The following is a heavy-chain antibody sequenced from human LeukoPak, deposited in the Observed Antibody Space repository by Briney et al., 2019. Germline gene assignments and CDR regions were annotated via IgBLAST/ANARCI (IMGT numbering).Heavy chain of an antibody. CDR1: GFTFSSSA. V-gene: IGHV3-23*01. Sequence: GGSLRLSCAASGFTFSSSAMSWVRQVPGKGLEWVSGISASGGSTYYADSVKGRFTISRDNSKNTLYLQMNSLRAEDTAVYYCAKDSSGYYYFWMAGGGFDPWGQGTLVTVSS. D-gene: IGHD3-22*01. CDR2: ISASGGST. CDR3: AKDSSGYYYFWMAGGGFDP. J-gene: IGHJ5*02.